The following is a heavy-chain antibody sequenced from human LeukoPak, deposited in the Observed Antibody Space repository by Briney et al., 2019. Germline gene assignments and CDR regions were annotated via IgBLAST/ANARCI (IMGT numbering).Heavy chain of an antibody. J-gene: IGHJ4*02. CDR3: ARGGLPMNYYDSRSGYDY. CDR2: ISAYSGNT. V-gene: IGHV1-18*01. D-gene: IGHD3-22*01. Sequence: ASVKVSCKASGYTFTSYGISWVRQAPGQGLEWMGWISAYSGNTNYAQKLQGRVTMTTDTSTSTAYMELRSLRSDDTAVYYCARGGLPMNYYDSRSGYDYWGQGTLVTVSS. CDR1: GYTFTSYG.